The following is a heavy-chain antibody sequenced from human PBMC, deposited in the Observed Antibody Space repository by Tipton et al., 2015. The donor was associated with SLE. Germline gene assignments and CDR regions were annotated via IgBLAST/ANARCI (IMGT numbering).Heavy chain of an antibody. CDR3: ARVAGAYSSSWWRYFDY. CDR1: GYSISSGYY. V-gene: IGHV4-38-2*02. J-gene: IGHJ4*02. Sequence: TLSLTCTVSGYSISSGYYWGWIRQPPGKGLEWIGSIYHSGSTYYNPSLKSRVTISVDTSKNQFSLKLSSVTAADTAVYYCARVAGAYSSSWWRYFDYWGQGTLVTVSS. CDR2: IYHSGST. D-gene: IGHD6-13*01.